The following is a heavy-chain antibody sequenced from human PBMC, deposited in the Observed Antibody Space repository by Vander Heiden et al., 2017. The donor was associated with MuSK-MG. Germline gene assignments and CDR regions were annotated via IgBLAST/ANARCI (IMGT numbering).Heavy chain of an antibody. D-gene: IGHD3-3*01. CDR3: ARVFSGGYGY. CDR1: GGSFSGYY. Sequence: QVQLQQCGAGVLKHSETLSLTHAVYGGSFSGYYWSWIRQPPGKGLEWIGEINNSGSTNDNPSLKSRVTISVDTSKNQFSLKVRSVTAADTAVYDCARVFSGGYGYWGQGTVVTVFS. V-gene: IGHV4-34*01. CDR2: INNSGST. J-gene: IGHJ4*02.